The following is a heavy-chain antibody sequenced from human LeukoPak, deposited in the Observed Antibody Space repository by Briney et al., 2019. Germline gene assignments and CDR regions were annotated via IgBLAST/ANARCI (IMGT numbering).Heavy chain of an antibody. J-gene: IGHJ5*02. CDR1: GYSFTNYW. V-gene: IGHV5-51*01. CDR3: ARGGMYSSSWFDP. D-gene: IGHD6-13*01. CDR2: IYPGDSDT. Sequence: GESLKISFKGSGYSFTNYWIGWVRQMPGKGLEWMGIIYPGDSDTRYSPSFQGQVTISADKSISTAYLQWSSLKASDTAMYYCARGGMYSSSWFDPWGQGTLVTVSS.